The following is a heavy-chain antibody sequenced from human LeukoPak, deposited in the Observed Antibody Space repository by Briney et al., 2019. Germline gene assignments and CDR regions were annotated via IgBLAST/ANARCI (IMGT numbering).Heavy chain of an antibody. D-gene: IGHD5-18*01. J-gene: IGHJ4*02. CDR2: ISYDGSNK. V-gene: IGHV3-30*03. Sequence: SGGSLRLSCAASGFTFSSYGMHGVRQAPGKGLEWVAVISYDGSNKYYADSVKGRFTISRDNSKNTLYLQMNSLRAEDTAVYYCARLVWDTTMADGDIDSWGQGTLLIVSS. CDR1: GFTFSSYG. CDR3: ARLVWDTTMADGDIDS.